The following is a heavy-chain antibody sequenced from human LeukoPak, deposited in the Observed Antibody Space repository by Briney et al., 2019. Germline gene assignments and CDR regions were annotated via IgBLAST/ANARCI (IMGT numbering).Heavy chain of an antibody. D-gene: IGHD6-19*01. CDR2: INPNSGGT. CDR1: GYTFTGYY. V-gene: IGHV1-2*02. CDR3: ARENSGLGY. Sequence: ASVKVSCKASGYTFTGYYMHWVRQAPGQGPEWMGWINPNSGGTNCAQNFQGRVTMTRDTSISIAYMELSRLRSDDTAMYYCARENSGLGYWGQGTLVTVSS. J-gene: IGHJ4*02.